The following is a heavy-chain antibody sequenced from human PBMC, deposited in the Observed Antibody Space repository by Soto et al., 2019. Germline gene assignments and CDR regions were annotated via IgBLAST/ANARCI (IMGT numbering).Heavy chain of an antibody. CDR1: GFTFSSYW. Sequence: EGSLRLSCAVSGFTFSSYWMHWVRQAPGKGLVWVSRINSDGSSTSYADSVEGRFSISRDNANNTLYLQMNSLRAEDTAVYYCARFPVAGTNYWGQGTLVTVSS. CDR2: INSDGSST. CDR3: ARFPVAGTNY. D-gene: IGHD6-19*01. V-gene: IGHV3-74*01. J-gene: IGHJ4*02.